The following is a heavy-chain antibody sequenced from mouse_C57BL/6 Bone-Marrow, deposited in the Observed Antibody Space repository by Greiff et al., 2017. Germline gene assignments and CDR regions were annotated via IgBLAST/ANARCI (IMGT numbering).Heavy chain of an antibody. V-gene: IGHV1-82*01. D-gene: IGHD3-1*01. J-gene: IGHJ4*01. Sequence: QVQLQQSGPELVKPGASVKISCKASGYAFSSSWMNWVKQRPGKGLEWIGRIYPGDGDTNYNGKFKGKATLTTDKSSSTAYLQLSSLTSEDSAVSFCAREQLGLQWDYWGQGTSVTVSS. CDR2: IYPGDGDT. CDR3: AREQLGLQWDY. CDR1: GYAFSSSW.